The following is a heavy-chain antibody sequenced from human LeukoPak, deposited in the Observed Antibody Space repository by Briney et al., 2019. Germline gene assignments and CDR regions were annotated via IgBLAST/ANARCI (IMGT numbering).Heavy chain of an antibody. CDR1: GGTFSSYA. CDR2: IIPIFGTA. V-gene: IGHV1-69*05. Sequence: ASVKVSCKASGGTFSSYAISWVRQAPGQGLEWMGGIIPIFGTANYAQKFQGRVTITTDESTSTAYMELSSLRSEDTAVYYCARDQRYERWLPLDYWGQGTLVTVSS. CDR3: ARDQRYERWLPLDY. J-gene: IGHJ4*02. D-gene: IGHD5-24*01.